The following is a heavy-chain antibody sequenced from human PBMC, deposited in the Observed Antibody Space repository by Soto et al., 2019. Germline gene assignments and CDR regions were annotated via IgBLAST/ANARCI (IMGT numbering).Heavy chain of an antibody. D-gene: IGHD4-4*01. J-gene: IGHJ4*02. CDR3: ATIGDVTFHY. V-gene: IGHV3-7*02. CDR2: TEPDETET. CDR1: GLAFSTYW. Sequence: EVQLVESAGGLVQPGGSLRLSCTTSGLAFSTYWMAWVRQAPGKGLEWVGNTEPDETETYYADSVEGRFTISRDNAKSSLYLQMDSLRVEDTAVYYCATIGDVTFHYWGQGTPVTVSS.